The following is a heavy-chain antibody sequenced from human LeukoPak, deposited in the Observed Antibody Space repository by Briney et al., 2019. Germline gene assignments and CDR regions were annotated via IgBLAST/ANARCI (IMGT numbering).Heavy chain of an antibody. Sequence: PGGSLRVSCAASGFTFSSYSMNWVRQAPGEGLEWVSFISSSPSTIYYADSVKGRFTISRDNAKNTLYLQMNSLRAEDTAVYYCAKDTYSSSSGASYCDYGGQGTLVTLSS. V-gene: IGHV3-48*04. J-gene: IGHJ4*02. CDR2: ISSSPSTI. D-gene: IGHD6-6*01. CDR3: AKDTYSSSSGASYCDY. CDR1: GFTFSSYS.